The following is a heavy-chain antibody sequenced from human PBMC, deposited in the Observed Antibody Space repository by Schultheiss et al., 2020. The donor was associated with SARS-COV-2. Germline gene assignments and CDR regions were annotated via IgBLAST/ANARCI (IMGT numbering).Heavy chain of an antibody. Sequence: GESLKISCAASGFTFSSYWMSWVRQASGKGLEWVGRIRSKANSYATAYAASVKGRFTISRDDSKNTAYLQMNSLKTEDTAVYYCTAPGSYSSSDWGQGTLVTVSS. J-gene: IGHJ4*02. CDR3: TAPGSYSSSD. CDR2: IRSKANSYAT. V-gene: IGHV3-73*01. CDR1: GFTFSSYW. D-gene: IGHD6-6*01.